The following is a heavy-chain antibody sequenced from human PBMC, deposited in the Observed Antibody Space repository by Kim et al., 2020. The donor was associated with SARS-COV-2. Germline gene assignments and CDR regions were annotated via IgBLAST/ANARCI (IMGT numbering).Heavy chain of an antibody. V-gene: IGHV4-34*01. CDR3: ARGGRLAAAY. Sequence: RPNSNPSLKSRVTISVDTSKNQFSLKLSSVTAADTAVYYCARGGRLAAAYWGQGTLVTVSS. J-gene: IGHJ4*02. CDR2: RP. D-gene: IGHD6-13*01.